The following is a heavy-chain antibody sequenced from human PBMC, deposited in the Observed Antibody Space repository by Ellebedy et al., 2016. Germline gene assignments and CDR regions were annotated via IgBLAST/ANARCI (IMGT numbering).Heavy chain of an antibody. CDR1: GFTFSSYG. CDR2: INGVGTST. CDR3: ARDRPLEWTEVIDY. Sequence: GGSLRLSCVVSGFTFSSYGMHWVRQAPGKGLVWVSRINGVGTSTNYADSVKGRFTISRDNAKNTLYLQMNSLRAEDTAVYYCARDRPLEWTEVIDYWGQGTLVTVSS. D-gene: IGHD3-3*01. J-gene: IGHJ4*02. V-gene: IGHV3-74*01.